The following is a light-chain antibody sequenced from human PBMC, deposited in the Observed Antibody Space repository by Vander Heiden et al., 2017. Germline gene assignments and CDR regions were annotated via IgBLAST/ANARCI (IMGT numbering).Light chain of an antibody. J-gene: IGLJ3*02. CDR2: GNN. CDR1: SSNIGARYD. Sequence: SVLTQPPSVSGAPGQRVTISCTGSSSNIGARYDVHWYQQLPGTAPQLLIYGNNNRPSGVPDRFSGSKSGTSASLAITGLQAEDEADYYCQSYDNSLSGFWVFGGGTKLTVL. V-gene: IGLV1-40*01. CDR3: QSYDNSLSGFWV.